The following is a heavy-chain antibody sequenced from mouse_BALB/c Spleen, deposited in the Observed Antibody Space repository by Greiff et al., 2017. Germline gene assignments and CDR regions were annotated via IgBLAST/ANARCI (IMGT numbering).Heavy chain of an antibody. Sequence: EVQRVESGGGLVQPGGSLKLSCAASGFTFSSYGMSWVRQTPDKRLELVATISSGGSYTYYPDSVKGRFTISRDNAKNTLYLQMSSLKSEDTAMYYCAREANYGSSYFDYWGQGTTLTVSS. CDR1: GFTFSSYG. CDR3: AREANYGSSYFDY. V-gene: IGHV5-6*01. CDR2: ISSGGSYT. J-gene: IGHJ2*01. D-gene: IGHD1-1*01.